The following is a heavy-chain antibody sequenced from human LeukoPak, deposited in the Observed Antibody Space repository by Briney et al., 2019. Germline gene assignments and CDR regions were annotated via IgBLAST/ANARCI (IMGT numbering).Heavy chain of an antibody. CDR3: ASTITMVRGVISYY. CDR2: IIPILGIA. V-gene: IGHV1-69*04. D-gene: IGHD3-10*01. J-gene: IGHJ4*02. Sequence: AVEDSCKASLGTFSSYAISWVRQAPGRRLEWMGRIIPILGIANYAQKFQGRVTITADKSTSTAYMELSSLRSEDTAVYYCASTITMVRGVISYYWGQGTLVTVSS. CDR1: LGTFSSYA.